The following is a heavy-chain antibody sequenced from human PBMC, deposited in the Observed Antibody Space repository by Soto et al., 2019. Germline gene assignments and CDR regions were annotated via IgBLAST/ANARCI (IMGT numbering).Heavy chain of an antibody. CDR3: ARRYYDVLAGYPSFDL. CDR1: GYTFTDYY. CDR2: INPDSGAT. J-gene: IGHJ2*01. V-gene: IGHV1-2*02. D-gene: IGHD3-9*01. Sequence: QVQLVQSGAEVKKPGASVKVSCKASGYTFTDYYMHWVRQAPGQGLEWMGWINPDSGATNYAQKFKGRVTMTRDTSISTAYMELGRLTSDDTAVYYCARRYYDVLAGYPSFDLWGRGTLVTVSS.